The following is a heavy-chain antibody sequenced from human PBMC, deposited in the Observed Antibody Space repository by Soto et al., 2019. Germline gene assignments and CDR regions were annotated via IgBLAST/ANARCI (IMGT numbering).Heavy chain of an antibody. V-gene: IGHV4-59*01. CDR2: IYYSGST. Sequence: SETLSLTCTVSGGSISSYYWSWIRQPPGKGLEWIGYIYYSGSTNYNPSLKSRVTISVDTSKNQFSLKLSSVTAADTAVYYCASYENGSFDYWGQGTLVTVSS. CDR3: ASYENGSFDY. CDR1: GGSISSYY. D-gene: IGHD3-3*01. J-gene: IGHJ4*02.